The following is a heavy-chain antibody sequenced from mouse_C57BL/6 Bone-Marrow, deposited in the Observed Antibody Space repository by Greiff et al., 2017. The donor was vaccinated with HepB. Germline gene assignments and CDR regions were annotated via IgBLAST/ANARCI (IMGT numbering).Heavy chain of an antibody. CDR1: GFTFSSYA. CDR2: ISDGGSYT. V-gene: IGHV5-4*03. D-gene: IGHD2-1*01. CDR3: ARPYGNYPMDY. J-gene: IGHJ4*01. Sequence: EVKVEESGGGLVKPGGSLKLSCAASGFTFSSYAMSWVRQTPEKRLEWVATISDGGSYTYYPDNVKGRFTISRDNAKNNLYLQMSHLKSEDTAMYYCARPYGNYPMDYWGQGTSVTVSS.